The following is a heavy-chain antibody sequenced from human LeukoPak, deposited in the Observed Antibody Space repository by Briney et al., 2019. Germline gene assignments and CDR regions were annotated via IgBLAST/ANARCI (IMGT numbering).Heavy chain of an antibody. CDR2: INPSGGST. V-gene: IGHV1-46*01. Sequence: ASVKVSCKASGYTFTSYYMHWVRQAPGQGLEWMGIINPSGGSTSYAQKFQGRVTMTRDTSTSTVYMELSSLRSEDTAVYYCARDTDYYDSSGYYYVGYWGQGTLVTVSP. CDR3: ARDTDYYDSSGYYYVGY. CDR1: GYTFTSYY. J-gene: IGHJ4*02. D-gene: IGHD3-22*01.